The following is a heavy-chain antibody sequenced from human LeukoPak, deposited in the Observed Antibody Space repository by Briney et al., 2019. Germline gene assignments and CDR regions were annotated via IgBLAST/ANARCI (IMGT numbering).Heavy chain of an antibody. CDR3: AKPRYCYGDSPRADDFDI. V-gene: IGHV3-9*01. CDR1: GFTFDDYA. Sequence: GGSLRLSCAASGFTFDDYAMHWVRQAPGKGLEWVSGISWNSVGKGYADSVKGRFTISRDNAKNSLYLQMSSLRSEDTALYYCAKPRYCYGDSPRADDFDIWGQGTVVTVSS. J-gene: IGHJ3*02. D-gene: IGHD5-18*01. CDR2: ISWNSVGK.